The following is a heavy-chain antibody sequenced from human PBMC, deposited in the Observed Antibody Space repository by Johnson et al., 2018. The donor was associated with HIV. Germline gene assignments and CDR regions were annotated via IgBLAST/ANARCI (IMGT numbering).Heavy chain of an antibody. V-gene: IGHV3-30*02. D-gene: IGHD2-2*01. Sequence: QVQLVESGGGVVQTGGSLRLSCAASGFTFSRYGMHWVRQAPGKGLEWVAFVRCDGSNKYNADSVKGRFTIYRDNSKNTLYLQIDSLKTEDTAVYYCSSRPHGSGRPLDIWGQGTLVTVSS. CDR1: GFTFSRYG. CDR3: SSRPHGSGRPLDI. J-gene: IGHJ3*02. CDR2: VRCDGSNK.